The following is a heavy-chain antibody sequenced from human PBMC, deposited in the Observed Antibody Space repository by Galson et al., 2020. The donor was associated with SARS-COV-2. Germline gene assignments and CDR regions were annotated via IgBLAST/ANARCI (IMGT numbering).Heavy chain of an antibody. CDR2: ISDTSGYI. Sequence: GGSLRLSCAASGFSFSSYSMNWVRQAPGKGLEWVSSISDTSGYIYYADPVKGRFTIFRDNTKNSLYLQMNSLRAEDTAIYYCARELIAAAGTDYFDPRGQGTLVTVSS. D-gene: IGHD6-13*01. J-gene: IGHJ5*02. CDR3: ARELIAAAGTDYFDP. CDR1: GFSFSSYS. V-gene: IGHV3-21*01.